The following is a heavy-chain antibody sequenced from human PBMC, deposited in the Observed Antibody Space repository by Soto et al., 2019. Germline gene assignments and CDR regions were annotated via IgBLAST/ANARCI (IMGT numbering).Heavy chain of an antibody. J-gene: IGHJ4*02. V-gene: IGHV1-18*01. Sequence: QVQLLQSGAEVKKPGASVKVSCKASGYTFTSYGISWVRQAPGQGLEWMGWISAYNGNTNYAQKLQGRVTMTTDTSTSTAYMELRGLRSDDTVVYDCAGGWFWEFVSCFDYWGQGTLVAVSS. D-gene: IGHD3-10*01. CDR2: ISAYNGNT. CDR3: AGGWFWEFVSCFDY. CDR1: GYTFTSYG.